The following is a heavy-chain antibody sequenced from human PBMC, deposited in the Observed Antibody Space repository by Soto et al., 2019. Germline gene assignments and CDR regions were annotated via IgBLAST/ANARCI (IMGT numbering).Heavy chain of an antibody. CDR1: GFTCRNYG. CDR3: ARDQLYYNDISGRPLNAFYV. V-gene: IGHV3-48*01. J-gene: IGHJ3*01. Sequence: GVSLRLSCAASGFTCRNYGMNWVRQAPGKGLEWVSYIGLGSSTKYYADSVEGRFTISRDNAKNSLYLQMNSLRAEDTAVYYCARDQLYYNDISGRPLNAFYVWGQGTMVTVSS. D-gene: IGHD3-22*01. CDR2: IGLGSSTK.